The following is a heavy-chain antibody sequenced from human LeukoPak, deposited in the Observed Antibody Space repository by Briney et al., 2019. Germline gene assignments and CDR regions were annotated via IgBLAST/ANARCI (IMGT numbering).Heavy chain of an antibody. Sequence: ASVKVSCKASGYTFTGYYMHWVRQAPGQGLERMGWINPNSGGTNKAQKFQVRVTMTRDTSISTANMDLRMMRSEDKAVYYCSRDRPGRYCSTISCYSAAPFDPWGQGTLVTVSS. D-gene: IGHD2-2*02. CDR3: SRDRPGRYCSTISCYSAAPFDP. J-gene: IGHJ5*02. V-gene: IGHV1-2*02. CDR1: GYTFTGYY. CDR2: INPNSGGT.